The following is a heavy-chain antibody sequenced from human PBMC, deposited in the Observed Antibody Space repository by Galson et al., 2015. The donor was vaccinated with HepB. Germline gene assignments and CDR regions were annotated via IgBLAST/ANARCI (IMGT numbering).Heavy chain of an antibody. D-gene: IGHD3-10*01. V-gene: IGHV3-11*06. CDR2: ISSSSSYT. Sequence: SLRLSCAASGFTFSDYYMSWIRQAPGKGLEWVSYISSSSSYTNYADSVKGRFTISRDNAKNSLYLQMNSLRAEDTAVYYCARDARPGVTMVRGADAFDIWGQGTMVTVSS. CDR3: ARDARPGVTMVRGADAFDI. CDR1: GFTFSDYY. J-gene: IGHJ3*02.